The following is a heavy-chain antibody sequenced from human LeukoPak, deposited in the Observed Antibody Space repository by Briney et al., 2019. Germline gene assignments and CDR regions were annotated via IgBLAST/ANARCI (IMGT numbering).Heavy chain of an antibody. V-gene: IGHV3-23*01. D-gene: IGHD6-13*01. Sequence: RSLRLSCAASGFTLSSYAMTWVRQAPGRGLEWVSSVDGGGGGTYYADSVKGRFTISRDNSKDTLYLQMNGLRAEDTAVYFCAKQSAGSAAWYSLHYDFWGQGTLVTVSS. CDR3: AKQSAGSAAWYSLHYDF. CDR2: VDGGGGGT. J-gene: IGHJ4*02. CDR1: GFTLSSYA.